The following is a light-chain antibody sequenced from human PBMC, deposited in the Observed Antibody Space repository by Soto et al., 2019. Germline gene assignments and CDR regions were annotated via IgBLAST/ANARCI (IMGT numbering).Light chain of an antibody. J-gene: IGKJ1*01. V-gene: IGKV3-11*01. CDR1: QSVSIK. CDR3: QQRSNLPRT. CDR2: DVS. Sequence: EIVLTHSPATLSSFTGDRVTLSCRASQSVSIKLAWYQQKPGQAPRLLIYDVSNRATGIPARFSGSGSGTDFTLTISSLEPEDFAVYYCQQRSNLPRTFGQGTKVDIK.